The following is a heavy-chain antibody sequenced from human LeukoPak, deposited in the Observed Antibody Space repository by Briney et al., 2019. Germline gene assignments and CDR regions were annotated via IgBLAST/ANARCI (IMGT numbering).Heavy chain of an antibody. J-gene: IGHJ4*02. D-gene: IGHD3-16*01. CDR2: IGYDGSDK. CDR1: GFTFSTYG. V-gene: IGHV3-30*02. Sequence: GSLRLSCAASGFTFSTYGMHWVRQAPGKGLEWVAFIGYDGSDKYYADSVKGRFTISRDNSKNTLYLQMNSLRSEDTAVYYCAKEGAYPRPFDYWGQGTLVTVSS. CDR3: AKEGAYPRPFDY.